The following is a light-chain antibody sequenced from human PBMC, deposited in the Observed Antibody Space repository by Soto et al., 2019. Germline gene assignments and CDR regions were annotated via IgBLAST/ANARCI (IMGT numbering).Light chain of an antibody. CDR2: GAS. V-gene: IGKV3-20*01. CDR3: QHSYSSPT. Sequence: EIVLTQSPGTLSLSPGERATLSCRASQSVTSTYLGWYQQKPGQAPSLLIYGASSRATGIPDRFSGSGSGTDFTLTISRLEPEDFATYYCQHSYSSPTFGQGTKLEIK. CDR1: QSVTSTY. J-gene: IGKJ2*01.